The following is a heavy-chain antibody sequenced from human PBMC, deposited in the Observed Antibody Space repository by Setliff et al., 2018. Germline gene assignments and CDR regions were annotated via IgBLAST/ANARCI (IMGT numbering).Heavy chain of an antibody. D-gene: IGHD2-2*01. V-gene: IGHV4-34*01. CDR1: GGSFSNYY. J-gene: IGHJ3*02. CDR3: ARGRMRGSCSGPSCTYDPFDI. Sequence: SETLSLTCTVYGGSFSNYYWSWIRQPPGKGLEWIGEINHSGSTNYNSSLTSRVTISVDTSKNQFSLKMTSVTAADTAMYYCARGRMRGSCSGPSCTYDPFDIWGQGTPVTV. CDR2: INHSGST.